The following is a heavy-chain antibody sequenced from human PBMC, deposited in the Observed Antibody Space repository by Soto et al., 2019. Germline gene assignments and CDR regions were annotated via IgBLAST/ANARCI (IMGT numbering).Heavy chain of an antibody. Sequence: EVHLVESGGGLVKPGGSLRLSCAASGFTFSTSTMNWVRQAPGTGLEWVSYITDTASYIYYADSVKGRFTISRDNTKNSLFLQMTSLRAEDTALYFCTRDEVVSFCRRGKRGNFASWGQGILVTVSS. D-gene: IGHD3-16*01. V-gene: IGHV3-21*01. J-gene: IGHJ4*02. CDR3: TRDEVVSFCRRGKRGNFAS. CDR2: ITDTASYI. CDR1: GFTFSTST.